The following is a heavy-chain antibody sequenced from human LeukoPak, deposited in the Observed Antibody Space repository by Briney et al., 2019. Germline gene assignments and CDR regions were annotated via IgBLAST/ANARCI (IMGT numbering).Heavy chain of an antibody. CDR2: ISYDGSNK. CDR1: GFTFSSYG. Sequence: GRALRLSCAASGFTFSSYGMHWVRQAPGKGLEWVAVISYDGSNKYYADSVKGRFTISRDNSKNTLYLQMNSLRAEDTAVYYCAKDGYYYGSGSYSPFDYWGQGTLVTVSS. CDR3: AKDGYYYGSGSYSPFDY. V-gene: IGHV3-30*18. D-gene: IGHD3-10*01. J-gene: IGHJ4*02.